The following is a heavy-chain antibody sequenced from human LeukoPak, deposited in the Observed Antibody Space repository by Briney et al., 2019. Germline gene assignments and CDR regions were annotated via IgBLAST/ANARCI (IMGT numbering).Heavy chain of an antibody. J-gene: IGHJ6*02. CDR3: ARGHSSRIYGMDV. D-gene: IGHD6-13*01. V-gene: IGHV4-31*03. CDR2: IYHSGST. Sequence: SETLSLTCTVSGGSIRSTNYYWRWIRQDPAKGLEWIGYIYHSGSTYYNPSLKSRVTMSLDTSKNQFSLKLSSVTAADTAVYYCARGHSSRIYGMDVWGQGTTVTVSS. CDR1: GGSIRSTNYY.